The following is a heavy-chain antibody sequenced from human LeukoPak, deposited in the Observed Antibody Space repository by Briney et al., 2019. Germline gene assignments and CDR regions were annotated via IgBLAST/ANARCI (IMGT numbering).Heavy chain of an antibody. V-gene: IGHV1-69*13. Sequence: GASVKVSCKASGYTFTGYYMHWVRQDPGQGLEWMGGIIPIFGTANYAQKFQGRVTVTADESTSTAYMELSSLRSEDTAVYYCARDPGASVVAATHWFDPWGQGTLVTVSS. J-gene: IGHJ5*02. CDR3: ARDPGASVVAATHWFDP. CDR2: IIPIFGTA. CDR1: GYTFTGYY. D-gene: IGHD2-15*01.